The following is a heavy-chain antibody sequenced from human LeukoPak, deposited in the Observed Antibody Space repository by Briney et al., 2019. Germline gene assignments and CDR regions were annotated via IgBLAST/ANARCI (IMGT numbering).Heavy chain of an antibody. CDR2: IYYGGGT. CDR3: ARLLAGCPGGRCRAHFDY. D-gene: IGHD2-15*01. V-gene: IGHV4-59*01. J-gene: IGHJ4*02. CDR1: GDSINSNY. Sequence: PSETLSLTCSVSGDSINSNYWSWMRQPPGKGLEWIGYIYYGGGTNYNPSLKSRVSMSVDTSKNQFSLNLSSVTAADTAVYHCARLLAGCPGGRCRAHFDYWGQGTLVTVSS.